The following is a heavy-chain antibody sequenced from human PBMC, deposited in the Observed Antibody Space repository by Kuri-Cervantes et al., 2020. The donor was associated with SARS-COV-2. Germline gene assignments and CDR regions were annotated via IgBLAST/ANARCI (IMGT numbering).Heavy chain of an antibody. CDR3: AKNGIVVEPAAKEGYYYYYIDV. CDR1: GVISDDYA. V-gene: IGHV3-9*02. CDR2: ISWNSGSI. Sequence: CAASGVISDDYAMHWVRLAPGEDLEWLSGISWNSGSIGYADSVKGRLTISRDNAKNSLYLQMNSLGAEDMALYYCAKNGIVVEPAAKEGYYYYYIDVWGKGTTVTVSS. J-gene: IGHJ6*03. D-gene: IGHD2-2*01.